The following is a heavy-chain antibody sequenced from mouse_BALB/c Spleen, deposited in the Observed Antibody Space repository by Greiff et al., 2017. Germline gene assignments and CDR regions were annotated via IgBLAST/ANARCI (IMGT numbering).Heavy chain of an antibody. D-gene: IGHD2-1*01. CDR3: AREDGNYFDY. V-gene: IGHV5-6-5*01. CDR1: GFTFSSYA. Sequence: DVMLVESGGGLVKPGGSLKLSCAASGFTFSSYAMSWVRQTPEKRLEWVASISSGGSTYYPDSVKGRFTISRDNARNILYLQMSSLRSEDTAMYYCAREDGNYFDYWGQGTTLTVSS. CDR2: ISSGGST. J-gene: IGHJ2*01.